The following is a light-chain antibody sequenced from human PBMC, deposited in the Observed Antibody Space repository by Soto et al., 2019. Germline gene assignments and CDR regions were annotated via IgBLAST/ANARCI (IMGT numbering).Light chain of an antibody. J-gene: IGKJ2*01. CDR3: QQYNNWPPKT. CDR1: QSISNS. Sequence: EIVMTQSPASLSVSPGETATLSCRASQSISNSLAWYQQKPGQAPSLLIYGASTRATSIPARFSGSGSGTEFTLTISSMQSGDSALYYCQQYNNWPPKTFGQGTKLEIK. V-gene: IGKV3-15*01. CDR2: GAS.